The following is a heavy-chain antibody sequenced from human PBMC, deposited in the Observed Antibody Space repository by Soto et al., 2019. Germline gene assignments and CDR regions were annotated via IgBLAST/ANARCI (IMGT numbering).Heavy chain of an antibody. CDR1: GFTFSNAW. CDR3: TTGLRKHGYSSSRKGY. J-gene: IGHJ4*02. V-gene: IGHV3-15*01. D-gene: IGHD6-6*01. CDR2: IKSKTDGGTT. Sequence: GGSLRLSCAASGFTFSNAWMSWVRQAPGKGLEWVGRIKSKTDGGTTDYAAPVKGRFTISRDDSKNTLYLQMNSLKTEDTAVYYCTTGLRKHGYSSSRKGYWGQGTLVTVSS.